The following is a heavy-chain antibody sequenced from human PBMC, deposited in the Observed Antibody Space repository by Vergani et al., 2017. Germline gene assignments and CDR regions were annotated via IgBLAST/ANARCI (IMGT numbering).Heavy chain of an antibody. D-gene: IGHD3-3*01. CDR3: ARMAWSGYHFDY. V-gene: IGHV3-21*01. Sequence: EVQLVESGGGLVKPGGSLRLSCAASGFTFSSYSMNWVRQAPGKGLGWASSISSSSSYIYYADSVKGRFTISRDNAKNSLYLQMNSLRAEDTAVYYCARMAWSGYHFDYWGQGTLVTVSS. CDR1: GFTFSSYS. CDR2: ISSSSSYI. J-gene: IGHJ4*02.